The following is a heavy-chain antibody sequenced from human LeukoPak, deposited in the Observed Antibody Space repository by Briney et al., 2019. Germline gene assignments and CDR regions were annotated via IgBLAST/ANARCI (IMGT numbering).Heavy chain of an antibody. J-gene: IGHJ4*02. CDR1: GPTFSVYA. CDR3: ARGGGYSGYLFYFDS. CDR2: ISGSGTGT. D-gene: IGHD5-12*01. Sequence: PGGSVRLSCAASGPTFSVYAMSWVRQAPGKGLEWVSGISGSGTGTYYADSVKGRFTISRDNSKNTLYLQMNSLSAEDTAVFYCARGGGYSGYLFYFDSWGQGTLVSVSS. V-gene: IGHV3-23*01.